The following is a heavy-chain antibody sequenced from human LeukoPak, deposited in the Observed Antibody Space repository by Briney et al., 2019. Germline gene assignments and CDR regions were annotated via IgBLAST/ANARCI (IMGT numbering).Heavy chain of an antibody. J-gene: IGHJ4*02. Sequence: PGRSLRLSCAASGFTFSSYGMHWVRQAPGKGLEWVAVIWYDGSNKYYADSVKGRFTISRDNSKNTLYLQMNSLRAEDTAVYYCKSGIVATIGDYWGQGTLVTASS. CDR1: GFTFSSYG. D-gene: IGHD5-12*01. CDR3: KSGIVATIGDY. V-gene: IGHV3-33*01. CDR2: IWYDGSNK.